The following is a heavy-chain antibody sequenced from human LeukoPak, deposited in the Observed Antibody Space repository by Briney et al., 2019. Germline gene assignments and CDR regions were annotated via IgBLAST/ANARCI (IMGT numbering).Heavy chain of an antibody. V-gene: IGHV1-2*04. Sequence: ASVKVSCKASGYTFTGYYMHWVRQAPGQGLGWMGWINPNSGGTNYAQKFQGWVTMTRDTSISTAYMELSRLRSDDTAVYYCAREGCSGGSCYPYFDYWGQGTLVTVSS. CDR2: INPNSGGT. CDR3: AREGCSGGSCYPYFDY. J-gene: IGHJ4*02. D-gene: IGHD2-15*01. CDR1: GYTFTGYY.